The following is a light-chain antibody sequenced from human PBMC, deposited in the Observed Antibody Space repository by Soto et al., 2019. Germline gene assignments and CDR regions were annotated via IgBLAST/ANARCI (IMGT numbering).Light chain of an antibody. CDR2: WAS. CDR1: QSVLYSSNNKNY. Sequence: DIVMTQSPDSLAVSLGERATINGKSSQSVLYSSNNKNYLAWYQKRPGQPPKLLIYWASTRESGVPARFSGSGSGTDFTLTITSLQAEDVAVYYCQQYESTPPTFGQGTKLEIK. V-gene: IGKV4-1*01. J-gene: IGKJ2*01. CDR3: QQYESTPPT.